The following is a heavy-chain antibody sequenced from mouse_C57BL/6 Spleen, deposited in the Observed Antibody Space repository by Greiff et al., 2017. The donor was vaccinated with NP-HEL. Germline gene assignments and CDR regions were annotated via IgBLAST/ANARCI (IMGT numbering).Heavy chain of an antibody. CDR2: INPSSGYT. CDR1: GYTFTSYW. Sequence: VQLQQSGVELAKPGASVKLSCKASGYTFTSYWMHWVKQRPGQGLEWIGYINPSSGYTKYNQKFKDKATLTADKSYSTAYMQLSSLTYEDSAVYYCAINHRIDFDVWGTGTTVTVSS. V-gene: IGHV1-7*01. J-gene: IGHJ1*03. CDR3: AINHRIDFDV.